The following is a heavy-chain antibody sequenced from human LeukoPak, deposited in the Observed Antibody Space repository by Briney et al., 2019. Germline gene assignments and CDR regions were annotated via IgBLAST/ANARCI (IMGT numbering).Heavy chain of an antibody. CDR3: ARRGANSGSYSHFDL. J-gene: IGHJ2*01. CDR1: GGSITSYY. Sequence: SETLSLTCTVSGGSITSYYWSWIRQPPGKGLEWIWYIYYSGSTNYNPSLKSRVTISVDTSRNQFSLKLSSVTAADTAVYYCARRGANSGSYSHFDLWGRGTLVTVSS. CDR2: IYYSGST. D-gene: IGHD1-26*01. V-gene: IGHV4-59*01.